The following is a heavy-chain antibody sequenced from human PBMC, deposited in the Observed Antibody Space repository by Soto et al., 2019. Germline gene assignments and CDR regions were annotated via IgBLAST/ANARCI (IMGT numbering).Heavy chain of an antibody. CDR1: GGSISSSNW. J-gene: IGHJ4*02. CDR3: ARILGYCSSTSCLTFDY. CDR2: IYHSGST. V-gene: IGHV4-4*02. D-gene: IGHD2-2*01. Sequence: SETLSLTCAVSGGSISSSNWWSWVRQPPGKGLEWIGEIYHSGSTNYNPSLKSRVTISVDKSKNQFSLKLSSVTAADTAVYYCARILGYCSSTSCLTFDYWGQGTLVTVSS.